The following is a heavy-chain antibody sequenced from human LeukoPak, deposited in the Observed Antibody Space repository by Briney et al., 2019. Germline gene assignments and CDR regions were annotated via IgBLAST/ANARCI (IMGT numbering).Heavy chain of an antibody. V-gene: IGHV1-2*02. Sequence: GASVKVSCKASGYTFTGYYMHWVRQAPGQGLEWMGWINPNSGGTNYAQKFQGRVTMTRDTSISTAYMELSRLRSDDTAVYYCARQVLLWFGELTGPYDYWGQGTLVTVSS. D-gene: IGHD3-10*01. CDR1: GYTFTGYY. CDR2: INPNSGGT. CDR3: ARQVLLWFGELTGPYDY. J-gene: IGHJ4*02.